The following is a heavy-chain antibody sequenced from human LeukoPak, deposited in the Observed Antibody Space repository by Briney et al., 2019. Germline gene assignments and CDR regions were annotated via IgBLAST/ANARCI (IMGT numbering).Heavy chain of an antibody. CDR2: INHSGST. Sequence: SETLSLTCAVYGGSFSGYYWSWIRQPPGKGLEWIGEINHSGSTNYNPSLKSRVTISVDTSKNQFSLKLSSVTAADTAVYYCARERGYCSGGSCYNAGNWFDPWGQGTLVTVSS. CDR3: ARERGYCSGGSCYNAGNWFDP. D-gene: IGHD2-15*01. J-gene: IGHJ5*02. CDR1: GGSFSGYY. V-gene: IGHV4-34*01.